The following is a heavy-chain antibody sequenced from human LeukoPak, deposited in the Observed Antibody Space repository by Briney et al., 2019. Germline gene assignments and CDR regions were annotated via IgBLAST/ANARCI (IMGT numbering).Heavy chain of an antibody. Sequence: PRRSLRLSCAASGFTFSSYGMHWVRQAPGKGLEWVAVISYDGSNKYYADSVKGRFTISRDNSKNTLYLQMNSLRAEDTAVYYCAKDRDWYYFDYWGQGTLVTVSS. V-gene: IGHV3-30*18. CDR2: ISYDGSNK. CDR1: GFTFSSYG. D-gene: IGHD5-24*01. CDR3: AKDRDWYYFDY. J-gene: IGHJ4*02.